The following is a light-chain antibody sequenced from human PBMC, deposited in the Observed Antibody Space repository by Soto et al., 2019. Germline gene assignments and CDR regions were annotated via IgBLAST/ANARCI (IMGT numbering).Light chain of an antibody. CDR2: DAS. V-gene: IGKV3-11*01. J-gene: IGKJ4*01. Sequence: ESVWTQTPEKLSLSPGERATLSCRASQSVKNYLAWYQQKPGQAPRLLIYDASNRATGIPARFSGSGSGTDFTLTISSLEPQDSAVYYCQQRRNWPPGTFGGGTKVEIK. CDR3: QQRRNWPPGT. CDR1: QSVKNY.